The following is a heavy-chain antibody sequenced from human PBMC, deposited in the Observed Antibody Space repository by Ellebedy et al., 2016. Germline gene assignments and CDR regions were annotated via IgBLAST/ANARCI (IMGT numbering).Heavy chain of an antibody. CDR2: NSGRGGST. Sequence: GESLKISXAASGFTFSSYAMSWVRQAPGKGLEWVSANSGRGGSTYYADSVKGRFTISRDNSKNTLYLQMDSLRAEDTTVYYSAKGLQLWLPMIDYWGQGVLVTVSS. V-gene: IGHV3-23*01. CDR3: AKGLQLWLPMIDY. J-gene: IGHJ4*02. D-gene: IGHD5-18*01. CDR1: GFTFSSYA.